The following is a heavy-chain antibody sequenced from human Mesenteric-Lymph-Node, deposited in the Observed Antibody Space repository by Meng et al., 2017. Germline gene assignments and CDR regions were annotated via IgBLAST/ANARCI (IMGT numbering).Heavy chain of an antibody. J-gene: IGHJ4*02. Sequence: QGQLQESGPGLVKPSQTLSLPCTVSGGSISSGGFYWSWIRQHPGKGLEWIGYIYYSGSTYYNPSLKSRVTISVDTSKNQFSLKLRFVTAADTAVYYCAREGRSHQVGVSVYWGQGNLVTVSS. CDR2: IYYSGST. CDR3: AREGRSHQVGVSVY. D-gene: IGHD2-21*01. V-gene: IGHV4-30-4*08. CDR1: GGSISSGGFY.